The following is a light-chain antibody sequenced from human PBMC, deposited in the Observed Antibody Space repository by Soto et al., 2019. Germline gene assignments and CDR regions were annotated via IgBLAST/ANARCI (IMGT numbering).Light chain of an antibody. J-gene: IGLJ3*02. Sequence: QLVLTQSPSASASLGASVKFTCTLSSGHSSHAIAWHQQQPEKGPRYLMKVNSYGSHSKGDGIPDRFSGSSSGAERYLTISSLQSEDEADYYCQTWGTGIRVFGGGTKLTVL. CDR2: VNSYGSH. V-gene: IGLV4-69*01. CDR3: QTWGTGIRV. CDR1: SGHSSHA.